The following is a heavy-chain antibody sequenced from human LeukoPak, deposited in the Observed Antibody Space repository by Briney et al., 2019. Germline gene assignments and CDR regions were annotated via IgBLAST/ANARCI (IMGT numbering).Heavy chain of an antibody. J-gene: IGHJ4*02. D-gene: IGHD3-22*01. V-gene: IGHV3-30*04. CDR3: AKGHTYYYDSSGLSYFDY. CDR1: GFTFSSYA. Sequence: PGGSLRLSCAASGFTFSSYAMHWVRQAPGKGLEWVAVISYDGSNKYYADSVKGRFTISRDNSKNTLYLQMNSLRAEDTAVYYCAKGHTYYYDSSGLSYFDYWGQGTLVTVSS. CDR2: ISYDGSNK.